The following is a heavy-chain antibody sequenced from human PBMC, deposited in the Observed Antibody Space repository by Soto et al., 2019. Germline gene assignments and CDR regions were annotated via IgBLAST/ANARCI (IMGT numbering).Heavy chain of an antibody. J-gene: IGHJ4*02. CDR3: ASFMTPKGFFDY. CDR1: GGTFSRYA. Sequence: QVPLVQSGAEVKKPGSSVKVSCKASGGTFSRYAISWVRQAPGQGLEWMGGIIPIFGTANYAQTFQGRVTITADESTSTAYMELSSLRSEDTAVYYCASFMTPKGFFDYWGQGTLVTVSS. V-gene: IGHV1-69*01. D-gene: IGHD2-15*01. CDR2: IIPIFGTA.